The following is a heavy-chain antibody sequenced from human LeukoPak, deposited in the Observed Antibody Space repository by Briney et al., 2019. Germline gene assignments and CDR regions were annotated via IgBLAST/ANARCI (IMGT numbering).Heavy chain of an antibody. CDR3: ATSYGSGSYYYYGMDV. CDR1: GYTFTSYD. CDR2: MNPNSGNT. V-gene: IGHV1-8*01. Sequence: GASVKVSCKASGYTFTSYDINWVRQATGQGLEWMGWMNPNSGNTGYAQKFQGRVTMTRNTSISTAYMELSSLRSEDTAVYYCATSYGSGSYYYYGMDVWGQGTTVTVSS. J-gene: IGHJ6*02. D-gene: IGHD3-10*01.